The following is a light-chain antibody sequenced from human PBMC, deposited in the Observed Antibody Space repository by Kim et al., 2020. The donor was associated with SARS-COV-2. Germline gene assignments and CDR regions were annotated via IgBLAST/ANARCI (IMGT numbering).Light chain of an antibody. J-gene: IGLJ2*01. Sequence: GKTVTIACTRRSGSIGSKYVQWCQQRPGSAPNTVIYEDNQRPSGVPDRFSGSIDSSSNSAYLTISGLKTEDEADYYCQSYDTNIVVFGGGTKVTVL. V-gene: IGLV6-57*03. CDR3: QSYDTNIVV. CDR1: SGSIGSKY. CDR2: EDN.